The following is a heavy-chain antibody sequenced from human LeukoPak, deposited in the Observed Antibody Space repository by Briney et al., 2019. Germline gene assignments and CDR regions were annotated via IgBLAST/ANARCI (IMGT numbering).Heavy chain of an antibody. D-gene: IGHD1-14*01. Sequence: SETLSLTCTVSGYSISSGYHWGWIRQPPGKGLEWIGSIYHSGSTYYNPSLKSRVTISVDTSKNQLSLHMSSVTASDSAIYYCARHRRNLNEDRFREGEPNFDYWGQGTLVTVSS. CDR2: IYHSGST. J-gene: IGHJ4*02. CDR1: GYSISSGYH. V-gene: IGHV4-38-2*02. CDR3: ARHRRNLNEDRFREGEPNFDY.